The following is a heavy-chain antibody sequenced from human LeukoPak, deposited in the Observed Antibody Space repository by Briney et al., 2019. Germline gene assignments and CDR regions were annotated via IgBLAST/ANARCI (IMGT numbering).Heavy chain of an antibody. D-gene: IGHD2-2*01. CDR1: GFTFTSSA. J-gene: IGHJ4*02. Sequence: SVKVSCKASGFTFTSSAMQWVRQARGQRLEWIGWIVVGSGNTNYAQKFQERVTITRDMSTSTAYMELSSLRSEDTAVYYCAAVFNEDIVVVPAAPPLHWGQGTLVTVSS. V-gene: IGHV1-58*02. CDR2: IVVGSGNT. CDR3: AAVFNEDIVVVPAAPPLH.